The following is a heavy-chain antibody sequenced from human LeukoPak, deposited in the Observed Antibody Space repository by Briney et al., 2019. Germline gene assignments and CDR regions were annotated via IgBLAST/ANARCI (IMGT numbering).Heavy chain of an antibody. D-gene: IGHD5-12*01. Sequence: GGSLRLSCAASGFTFSSYWMSWVRQAPGKGLEWVANIKQDGSEKYYVDPVKGRFTISRDNAKNSLYLQMNSLRAEDTAVYYCARDLYSGYDSFYYYYYMDVWGKGTTVTVSS. CDR3: ARDLYSGYDSFYYYYYMDV. CDR1: GFTFSSYW. V-gene: IGHV3-7*01. J-gene: IGHJ6*03. CDR2: IKQDGSEK.